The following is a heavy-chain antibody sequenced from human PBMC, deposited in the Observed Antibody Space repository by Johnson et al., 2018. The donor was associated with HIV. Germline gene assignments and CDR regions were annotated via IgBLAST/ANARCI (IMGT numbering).Heavy chain of an antibody. V-gene: IGHV3-7*01. CDR2: IKHDGSEK. CDR3: AREAGTAFDI. CDR1: GFTFSSYW. Sequence: VQLMESGGGLVQPGGSLRLSCAASGFTFSSYWMSWVRQAPGKGLEWVANIKHDGSEKYYADSGKGRFTITRDNSKNTLYLQINSLGAEDTAVYYCAREAGTAFDIWGQGTMVTVSS. J-gene: IGHJ3*02.